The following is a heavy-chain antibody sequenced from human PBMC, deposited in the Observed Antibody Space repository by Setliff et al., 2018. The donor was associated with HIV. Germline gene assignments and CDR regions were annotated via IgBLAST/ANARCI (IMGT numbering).Heavy chain of an antibody. CDR3: ARGGFRWSGSYADY. Sequence: PSETLSLTCGVHGGSFSDTYWTWIRQPPGKGLEWIGEIKHSGSTNYNPSLKSRVTISVDTAKNKFSLNLTSVTAADTAVYYCARGGFRWSGSYADYWGQGTLVTVSS. V-gene: IGHV4-34*01. CDR2: IKHSGST. D-gene: IGHD1-26*01. CDR1: GGSFSDTY. J-gene: IGHJ4*02.